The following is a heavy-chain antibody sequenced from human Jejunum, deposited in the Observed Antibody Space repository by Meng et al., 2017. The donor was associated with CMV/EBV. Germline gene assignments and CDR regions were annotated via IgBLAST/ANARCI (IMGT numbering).Heavy chain of an antibody. V-gene: IGHV4/OR15-8*02. Sequence: QVQLQESGPGLVKPSGTLSLTCVVSGGSLIGTNWWNWVRQPPGGGLEWIGEIFHSGATNYNPSLKSRGTISIDNSKNQFSLKLTSMTAADTAAYFCGDPPAGYWGQGILVTVSS. CDR2: IFHSGAT. CDR1: GGSLIGTNW. CDR3: GDPPAGY. J-gene: IGHJ4*02.